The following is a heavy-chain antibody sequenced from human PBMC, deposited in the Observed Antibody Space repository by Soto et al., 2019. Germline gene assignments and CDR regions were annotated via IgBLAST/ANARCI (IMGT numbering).Heavy chain of an antibody. J-gene: IGHJ6*02. CDR3: ARGHWIQKNYGMDV. Sequence: GASVKVSCKASGYTFNSYAIHWVRQAPGQRPEWMGWINAGNGNTKYSQRFQGRVTISRDTSAITAYMELSSLRSDDTAVYYCARGHWIQKNYGMDVWGQGTTVTVSS. V-gene: IGHV1-3*01. CDR2: INAGNGNT. CDR1: GYTFNSYA. D-gene: IGHD1-1*01.